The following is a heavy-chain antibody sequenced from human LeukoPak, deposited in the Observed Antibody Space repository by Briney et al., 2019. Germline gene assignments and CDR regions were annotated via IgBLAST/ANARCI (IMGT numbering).Heavy chain of an antibody. V-gene: IGHV3-48*03. CDR2: ISSSGSTI. CDR1: GFTFSSYE. CDR3: ARETPYCGGDCYPPFYYGMDV. J-gene: IGHJ6*04. D-gene: IGHD2-21*02. Sequence: GGSLRLSCAASGFTFSSYEMNWVRQAPGKGLEWVSYISSSGSTIYYADSVKGRFTISRDNAKNSLYLQMNSLRAEDTAVYYCARETPYCGGDCYPPFYYGMDVWGRGTTVTVSS.